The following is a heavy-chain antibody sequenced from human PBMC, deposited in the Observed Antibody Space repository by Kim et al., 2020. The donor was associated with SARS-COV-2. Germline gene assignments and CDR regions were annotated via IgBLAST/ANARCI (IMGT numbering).Heavy chain of an antibody. CDR3: ARDRRYYDILPGPPMDV. Sequence: ASVKVSCKASGFTFTSYGFTWVRLAPGQGLEWMGWSSAYNSDTKYARKLQGRVSMTTDTSTTTVYMELRSLTADDTAVYYCARDRRYYDILPGPPMDVWGQGTTVTVSS. D-gene: IGHD3-9*01. J-gene: IGHJ6*02. V-gene: IGHV1-18*01. CDR1: GFTFTSYG. CDR2: SSAYNSDT.